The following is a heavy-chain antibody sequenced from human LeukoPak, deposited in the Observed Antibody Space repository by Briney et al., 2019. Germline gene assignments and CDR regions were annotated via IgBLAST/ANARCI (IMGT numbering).Heavy chain of an antibody. D-gene: IGHD1-26*01. CDR2: FDPEDGET. V-gene: IGHV1-24*01. CDR3: ATGGGSYSATDY. CDR1: VYTLTELS. J-gene: IGHJ4*02. Sequence: ASVKVSCKVSVYTLTELSMHWVRQAPGKGLEWMGGFDPEDGETIYAQKFQGRVTMTEDTSTDTAYMELSSLRSEDTAVYYCATGGGSYSATDYWGQGTLVTVSS.